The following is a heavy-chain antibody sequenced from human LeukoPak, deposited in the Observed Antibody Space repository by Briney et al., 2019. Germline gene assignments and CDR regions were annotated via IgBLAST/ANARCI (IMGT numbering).Heavy chain of an antibody. V-gene: IGHV1-2*06. CDR1: GYTFTGYY. CDR2: INPNSGGT. Sequence: ASVKVSCKASGYTFTGYYMHWVRQAPGQGLEWMGRINPNSGGTNYAQKFQGRVTMTRDKSISTAYMELSRLRSDDTAVYYCARERISYYDSSGYAFDIWGQGTMVTVSS. J-gene: IGHJ3*02. D-gene: IGHD3-22*01. CDR3: ARERISYYDSSGYAFDI.